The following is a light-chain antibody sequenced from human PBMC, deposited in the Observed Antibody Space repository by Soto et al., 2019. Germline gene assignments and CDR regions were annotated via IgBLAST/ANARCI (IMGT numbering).Light chain of an antibody. CDR2: GAS. J-gene: IGKJ2*01. V-gene: IGKV3-15*01. CDR3: QQNNNWSNT. Sequence: EIVMTQSPATLSVSPGERATLSCRASQSVSSNLAWYQQKPGQAPRLLIYGASTRATGIPARFSGSGSGTEFTLTISRLQPEDFAVYYCQQNNNWSNTFGQGTKLEI. CDR1: QSVSSN.